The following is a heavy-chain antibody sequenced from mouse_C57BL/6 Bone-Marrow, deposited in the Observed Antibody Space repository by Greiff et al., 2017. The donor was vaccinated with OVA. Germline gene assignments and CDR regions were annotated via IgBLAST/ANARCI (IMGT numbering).Heavy chain of an antibody. CDR3: AKAYYSNWNYAMDY. CDR2: ISSGSSTI. D-gene: IGHD2-5*01. Sequence: DVMLVESGGGLVKPGGSLKLSCAASGFTFSDYGMHWVRQAPEKGLEWVAYISSGSSTIYYADTVKGPFTISRDNAKNTLFLQMTSLRAEDTAKYYFAKAYYSNWNYAMDYWGQGTSVTVSS. CDR1: GFTFSDYG. J-gene: IGHJ4*01. V-gene: IGHV5-17*01.